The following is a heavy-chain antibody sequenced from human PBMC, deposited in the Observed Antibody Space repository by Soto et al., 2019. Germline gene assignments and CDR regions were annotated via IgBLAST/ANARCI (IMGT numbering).Heavy chain of an antibody. D-gene: IGHD4-17*01. V-gene: IGHV2-5*02. CDR2: IYWDDDK. Sequence: SGPTLVKPTQTLTLTCTFSGFSLSTSGVGVGWIRQPPGKALEWLALIYWDDDKRYSPSLKSRLTITKDTSKNQVVLTMTNMDPVDTATYYCAHSFGDDFSVYYYYMDVWGKGTTVTVSS. CDR3: AHSFGDDFSVYYYYMDV. CDR1: GFSLSTSGVG. J-gene: IGHJ6*03.